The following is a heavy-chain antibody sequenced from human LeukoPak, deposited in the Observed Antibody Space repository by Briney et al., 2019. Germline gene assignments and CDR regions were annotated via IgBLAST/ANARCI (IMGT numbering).Heavy chain of an antibody. CDR3: VRRDTGWNYFDY. CDR1: GGSINSHY. J-gene: IGHJ4*02. D-gene: IGHD6-19*01. Sequence: ASETLSLTCAVSGGSINSHYWGWIRQPPGKGLQWIGDIYYTGKINYNPSLKSRVTITLETSKDHLSLNLTSVLAADTAIYYCVRRDTGWNYFDYWGQGILVTVSS. CDR2: IYYTGKI. V-gene: IGHV4-59*08.